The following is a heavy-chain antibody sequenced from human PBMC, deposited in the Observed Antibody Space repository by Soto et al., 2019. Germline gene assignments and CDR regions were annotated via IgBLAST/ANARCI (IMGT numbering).Heavy chain of an antibody. D-gene: IGHD2-15*01. CDR2: IYSGGST. CDR3: ASVPGYCSGGSCYYRWFDP. V-gene: IGHV3-66*01. CDR1: GFTFSSNY. J-gene: IGHJ5*02. Sequence: GGSLRLSCAASGFTFSSNYMSWVRQAPGKGLEWVSVIYSGGSTYYADSVKGRFTISRDNSKNTLYLQMNSLRAEDTAVYYCASVPGYCSGGSCYYRWFDPWGQGTLVTVSS.